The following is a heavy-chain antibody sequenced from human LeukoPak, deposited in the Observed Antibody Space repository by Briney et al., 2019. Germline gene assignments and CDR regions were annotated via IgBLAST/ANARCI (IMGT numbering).Heavy chain of an antibody. CDR3: ARPMATINSPVALDY. CDR2: IYPGGSDT. V-gene: IGHV5-51*01. CDR1: GYSFTTHW. D-gene: IGHD5-24*01. J-gene: IGHJ4*02. Sequence: GESLKISCKGSGYSFTTHWIGWVRQMPGKGLEWMGIIYPGGSDTEYSPSFEGQVTISADKSISTAYLQWSSLKASDTAMYYCARPMATINSPVALDYWGQGTLVTVSS.